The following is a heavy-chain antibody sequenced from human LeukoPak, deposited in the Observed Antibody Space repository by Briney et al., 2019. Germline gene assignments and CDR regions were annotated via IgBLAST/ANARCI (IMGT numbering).Heavy chain of an antibody. Sequence: GGSLRLSRAASGFTFKTYGMNWVRQAPGKGLEWVSSISGGGAETYYADSVKGRFTISRDNSKDTLYLQMNSLTAEDTAVYYCAKGGDYDILTAYYNSWGQGTLVTVSS. V-gene: IGHV3-23*01. CDR1: GFTFKTYG. CDR3: AKGGDYDILTAYYNS. J-gene: IGHJ4*02. D-gene: IGHD3-9*01. CDR2: ISGGGAET.